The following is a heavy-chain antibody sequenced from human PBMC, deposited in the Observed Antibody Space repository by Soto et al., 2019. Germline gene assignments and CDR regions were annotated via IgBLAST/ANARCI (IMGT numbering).Heavy chain of an antibody. J-gene: IGHJ5*02. CDR2: IDPSDSYT. CDR1: GYSFTSYW. V-gene: IGHV5-10-1*01. D-gene: IGHD6-13*01. CDR3: ARHASSTTFSSVFDP. Sequence: GESLKISCKGSGYSFTSYWISWVRQIPGKGLEWMGRIDPSDSYTNYSPSFQGNVTISADKSISTAYLQWSSLKASDTAMYYCARHASSTTFSSVFDPWGQGTLVTVSS.